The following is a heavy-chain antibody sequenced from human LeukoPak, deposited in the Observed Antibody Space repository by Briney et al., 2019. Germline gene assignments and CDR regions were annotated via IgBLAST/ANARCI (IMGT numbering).Heavy chain of an antibody. V-gene: IGHV4-34*01. J-gene: IGHJ4*02. CDR2: IDHRANT. D-gene: IGHD3-16*01. CDR3: ARGDKDTEIHSLGFGY. Sequence: KPSETLSLTCAVYGGSFSGYYWSWIRQSPGKGLEWIGEIDHRANTNYNPSLKSRVTMSVDTSKNQFSLRLSSVTAADTAIYYCARGDKDTEIHSLGFGYWGQGTLVTVPS. CDR1: GGSFSGYY.